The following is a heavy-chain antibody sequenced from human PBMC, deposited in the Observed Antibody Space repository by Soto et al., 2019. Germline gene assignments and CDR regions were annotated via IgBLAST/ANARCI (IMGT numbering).Heavy chain of an antibody. J-gene: IGHJ3*01. V-gene: IGHV3-30*18. Sequence: QVQLVESGGGVVQPGRSLRLSCAASGFSLTTYVMHWVRQAPGKGLEGVAVISHDGSYKYYGDAVKGRFTISRDTSKNAVYLEMNSLRPEDTAEYYCAKGLLAIVGTTLQRDAFNFWGQGTMVTVSS. CDR1: GFSLTTYV. CDR2: ISHDGSYK. D-gene: IGHD1-26*01. CDR3: AKGLLAIVGTTLQRDAFNF.